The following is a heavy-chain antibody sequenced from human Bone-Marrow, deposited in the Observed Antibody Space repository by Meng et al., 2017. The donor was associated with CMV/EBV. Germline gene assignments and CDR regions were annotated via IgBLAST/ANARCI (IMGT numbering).Heavy chain of an antibody. CDR3: ARGGSVFYGMDV. V-gene: IGHV4-39*07. CDR2: IYYSGST. Sequence: SETLSLTCTVSGGSISSSSYYWGWIRQPPGKGLEWIGSIYYSGSTYYNPSLKSRVTISVDTSKNQFSLKLSSVTAADTAVYYCARGGSVFYGMDVWGQGTTVTVYS. CDR1: GGSISSSSYY. J-gene: IGHJ6*02. D-gene: IGHD1-26*01.